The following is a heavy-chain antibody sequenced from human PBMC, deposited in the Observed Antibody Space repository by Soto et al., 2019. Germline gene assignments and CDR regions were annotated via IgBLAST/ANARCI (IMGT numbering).Heavy chain of an antibody. CDR3: ARDKITGLFDY. V-gene: IGHV4-34*01. CDR1: GGSFSGYY. J-gene: IGHJ4*02. CDR2: INHSGST. D-gene: IGHD2-8*02. Sequence: PSETLSLTCAGYGGSFSGYYWSWIRQPPGKGLEWIGEINHSGSTNYNPSLKSRVTISVDTSKNQFSLKLTSVTAADTAVYYCARDKITGLFDYWGQGTLVTAPQ.